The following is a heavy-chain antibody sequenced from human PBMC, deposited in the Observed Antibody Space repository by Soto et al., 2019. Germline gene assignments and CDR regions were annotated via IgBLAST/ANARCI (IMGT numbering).Heavy chain of an antibody. CDR1: GGSISSYY. Sequence: SETLSLTCTVSGGSISSYYWSWIRQPPGKGLEWIGYIYYSGSTNYNPSLKSRVTISVDTSKNQFSLKLSSVTAADTAVYYCARSDSSGYYPYYFDYWGQGTLVTVSS. CDR2: IYYSGST. V-gene: IGHV4-59*01. CDR3: ARSDSSGYYPYYFDY. J-gene: IGHJ4*02. D-gene: IGHD3-22*01.